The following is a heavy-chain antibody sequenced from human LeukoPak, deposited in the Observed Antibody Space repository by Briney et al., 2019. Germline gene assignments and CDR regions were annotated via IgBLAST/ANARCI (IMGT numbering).Heavy chain of an antibody. CDR2: IGAYNGDR. CDR3: TRDHCRGDNCPSFDY. V-gene: IGHV1-18*04. D-gene: IGHD2-15*01. Sequence: ASVKVSCKPSGYTFTSVGISWVRQAPGQALGWRGWIGAYNGDRNYAQKSQGRVTMTTDTSTSTAYMDLRSLRSDDTAVYYCTRDHCRGDNCPSFDYWGQGTLVTVSS. CDR1: GYTFTSVG. J-gene: IGHJ4*02.